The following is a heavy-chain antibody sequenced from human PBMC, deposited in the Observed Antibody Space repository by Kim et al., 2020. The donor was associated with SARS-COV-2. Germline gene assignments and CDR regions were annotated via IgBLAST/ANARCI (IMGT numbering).Heavy chain of an antibody. Sequence: GTTYYTPSPNSRVTISLHKSKNQFALKLSSVTASDTAVYYCARKGGDLDYWGQGTLVTVSS. V-gene: IGHV4-39*06. D-gene: IGHD3-16*01. CDR3: ARKGGDLDY. J-gene: IGHJ4*02. CDR2: GTT.